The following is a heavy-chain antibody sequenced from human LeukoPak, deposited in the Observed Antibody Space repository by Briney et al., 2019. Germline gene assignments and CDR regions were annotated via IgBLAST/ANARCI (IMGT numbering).Heavy chain of an antibody. V-gene: IGHV3-30*02. CDR1: GFMFRNYG. CDR2: IRYDGGSK. Sequence: GGSLRLSCTASGFMFRNYGIHWVRQAPGKGLEWVAFIRYDGGSKYYADSVKGRFTISRDNSKNTLSLQMNSLRAEDTAVYYCAKDGLVEATISTDYYMDVWGKGTTVTVSS. D-gene: IGHD5-24*01. CDR3: AKDGLVEATISTDYYMDV. J-gene: IGHJ6*03.